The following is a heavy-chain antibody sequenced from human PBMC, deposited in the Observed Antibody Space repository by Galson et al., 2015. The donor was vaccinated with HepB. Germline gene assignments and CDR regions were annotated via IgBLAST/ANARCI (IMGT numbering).Heavy chain of an antibody. CDR2: IRSKGNNYAT. J-gene: IGHJ6*03. D-gene: IGHD3-10*01. CDR3: TRRFAGYYYMDV. Sequence: SLRLSCAASGFSLSGSAMHWVRQASGKGLEWVGHIRSKGNNYATAYAASVNGRFTISRDDSKNTAYLQMNSLKTEDMAVYYCTRRFAGYYYMDVWGKGTTVTVSS. V-gene: IGHV3-73*01. CDR1: GFSLSGSA.